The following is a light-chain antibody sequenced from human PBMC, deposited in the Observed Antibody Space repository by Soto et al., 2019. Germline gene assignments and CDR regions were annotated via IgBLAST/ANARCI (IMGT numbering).Light chain of an antibody. Sequence: QSVLTQPAPVSGSPGQSITISCTGTSSDVGGYNYVSWYQHHPGKAPKLIIYDVTNRPSGVSNPFSGSKSGNTASLTISGLQLEDEADYYCSSYTTSNTRQIVFGTGTKVT. CDR3: SSYTTSNTRQIV. CDR1: SSDVGGYNY. V-gene: IGLV2-14*03. J-gene: IGLJ1*01. CDR2: DVT.